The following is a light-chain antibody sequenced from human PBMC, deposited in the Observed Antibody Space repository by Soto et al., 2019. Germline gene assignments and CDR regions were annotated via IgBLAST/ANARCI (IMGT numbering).Light chain of an antibody. J-gene: IGLJ3*02. V-gene: IGLV2-14*01. CDR2: EVR. Sequence: QSALTQPASVSESAGQSITISCSGTMRDVGAYNLVSWYQQHPGTAPKLIIYEVRNRPSGISSRFSGSRSGNTASLTISGLQSEDEGAYYCSAYTARSTLVFGGGTKVTVL. CDR1: MRDVGAYNL. CDR3: SAYTARSTLV.